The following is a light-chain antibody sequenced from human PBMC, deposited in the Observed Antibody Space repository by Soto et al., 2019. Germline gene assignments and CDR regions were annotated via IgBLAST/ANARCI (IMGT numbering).Light chain of an antibody. J-gene: IGKJ1*01. V-gene: IGKV4-1*01. CDR1: QSVLYSSNNKNY. CDR2: WAS. Sequence: DIVMTQSPDSLAVSLGERATSNCKSSQSVLYSSNNKNYLAWYQQKPGQPPKLLIYWASTRESGVPDRFSGSGSGTDFTLSISTLQAEDVAVYHCQQYFTSPQTFGQGTKVEIK. CDR3: QQYFTSPQT.